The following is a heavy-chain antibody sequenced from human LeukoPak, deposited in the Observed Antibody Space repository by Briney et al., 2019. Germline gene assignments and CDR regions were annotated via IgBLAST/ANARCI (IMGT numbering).Heavy chain of an antibody. D-gene: IGHD2-21*02. J-gene: IGHJ4*02. V-gene: IGHV4-34*01. CDR2: INHSGST. CDR3: ARGGPSVVVTAIYDY. CDR1: GGSISSYY. Sequence: PSETLSLTCTVSGGSISSYYWSWIRQPPGKGLEWIGEINHSGSTNYNPSLKSRVTISVDTSKNQFSLKLSSVTAADTAVYYCARGGPSVVVTAIYDYWGQGTLVTVSS.